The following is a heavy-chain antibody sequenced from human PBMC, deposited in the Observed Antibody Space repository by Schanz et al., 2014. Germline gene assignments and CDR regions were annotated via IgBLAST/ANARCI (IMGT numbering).Heavy chain of an antibody. V-gene: IGHV3-48*01. CDR3: AKDAPYPFDL. Sequence: EVHLLESGGGLVQPGGSLRLSCAASGFSFGTYAMSWVRQAPGKGLEWVSYVSRSTPDIYYADSVKGRFTTSRDNAKNSVFLQMNSLRAEDTAVYYCAKDAPYPFDLWGRGTLITVSS. CDR2: VSRSTPDI. J-gene: IGHJ2*01. CDR1: GFSFGTYA.